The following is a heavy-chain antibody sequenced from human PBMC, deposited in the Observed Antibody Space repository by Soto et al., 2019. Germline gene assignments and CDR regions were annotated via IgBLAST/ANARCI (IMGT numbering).Heavy chain of an antibody. Sequence: QEQLVESGGGVVQPGTSLRLSCAVPGGIFHGYGMHWVRQAPGKGLEWVAIIRFDGSNEEYADSVKGRFTISRDNFKNTLDLQMNPLGAEDTAVYYCAGDGIGGTVFRGYLDYWGRGTVVTVSS. CDR3: AGDGIGGTVFRGYLDY. CDR2: IRFDGSNE. D-gene: IGHD1-7*01. J-gene: IGHJ4*02. CDR1: GGIFHGYG. V-gene: IGHV3-33*01.